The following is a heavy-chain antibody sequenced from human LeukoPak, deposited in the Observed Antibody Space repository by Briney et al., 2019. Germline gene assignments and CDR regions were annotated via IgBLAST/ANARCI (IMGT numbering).Heavy chain of an antibody. J-gene: IGHJ4*02. CDR3: TTIAASDIDY. D-gene: IGHD6-25*01. V-gene: IGHV3-7*01. CDR1: GFTFKNYW. Sequence: PGGSLRLSCVGSGFTFKNYWMNWVRQAPGRGLEWVANTMPDGGVKNYLDSVKGRFTISRDNTKNLLYLEMNSLTVEDTALYYCTTIAASDIDYWGQGTPVTVSS. CDR2: TMPDGGVK.